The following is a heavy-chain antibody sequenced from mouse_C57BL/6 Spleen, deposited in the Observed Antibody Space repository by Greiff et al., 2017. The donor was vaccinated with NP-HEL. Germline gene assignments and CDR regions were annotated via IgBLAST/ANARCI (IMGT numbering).Heavy chain of an antibody. D-gene: IGHD2-4*01. CDR1: GYSFTDYN. J-gene: IGHJ3*01. V-gene: IGHV1-39*01. CDR2: INPNYGTT. CDR3: ATEFYYEYGAWFAY. Sequence: EVQLQQSGPELVKPGASVKISCKASGYSFTDYNMNWVKQSNGKSLEWIGVINPNYGTTSYNQKFKGKATLTVDQSSSTAYMQLNSLTSEDSAVYYFATEFYYEYGAWFAYWGQGTLVTVSA.